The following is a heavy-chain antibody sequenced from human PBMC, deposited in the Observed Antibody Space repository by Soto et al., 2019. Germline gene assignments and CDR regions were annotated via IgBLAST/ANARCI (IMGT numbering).Heavy chain of an antibody. D-gene: IGHD2-15*01. Sequence: ASVKGSCKSSGYGFNIYGSGWGRQATEQGLEWMGWISAYNGNTNYVQKFQGRVTMTTEKSTSTAYMELRSLRSDDTAVYYCARDSEGGGYYYYYYGMDVWGQGTTVPVSS. CDR3: ARDSEGGGYYYYYYGMDV. V-gene: IGHV1-18*01. J-gene: IGHJ6*02. CDR1: GYGFNIYG. CDR2: ISAYNGNT.